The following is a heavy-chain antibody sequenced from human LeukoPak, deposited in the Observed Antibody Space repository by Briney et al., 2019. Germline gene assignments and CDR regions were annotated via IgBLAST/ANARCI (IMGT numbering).Heavy chain of an antibody. J-gene: IGHJ4*02. CDR3: TRGEGSGSYPYFDY. D-gene: IGHD3-10*01. CDR2: IRSKAYGGTT. CDR1: GFTFGDYA. V-gene: IGHV3-49*03. Sequence: GGSLRLSCTASGFTFGDYAMSRIRQAPGKGLEWVGFIRSKAYGGTTEYAASVKGRFTISRDDSKSIAYLQMNSLKTEDTAVYYCTRGEGSGSYPYFDYWGQGTLVTVSS.